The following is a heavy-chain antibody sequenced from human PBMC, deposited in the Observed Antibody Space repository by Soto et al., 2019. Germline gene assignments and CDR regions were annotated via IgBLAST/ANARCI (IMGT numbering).Heavy chain of an antibody. CDR2: IIPIFGTA. V-gene: IGHV1-69*01. D-gene: IGHD2-15*01. Sequence: SVKVSCKASGGTFSSYAISWARQPPRQGLEWMGGIIPIFGTANYAQKFQGSVTITADASTSTGYMEMSSVRSEDTAVYYCATVAHYCSGGSCFFDYWGQGTLVTVSS. CDR1: GGTFSSYA. CDR3: ATVAHYCSGGSCFFDY. J-gene: IGHJ4*02.